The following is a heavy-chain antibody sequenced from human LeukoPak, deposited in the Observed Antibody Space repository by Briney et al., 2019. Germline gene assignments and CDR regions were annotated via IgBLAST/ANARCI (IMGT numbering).Heavy chain of an antibody. V-gene: IGHV3-23*01. Sequence: GGSLRLSCAASEFDFSSHAMTWVRQAPGKGLEWVSAISISGSKTYYADSVKGRFTISRDNSKNTLYLQMNSLRAEDTAVYYCARDQGYCSSTSCYYYYYGMDVWGQGTTVTVSS. CDR2: ISISGSKT. CDR1: EFDFSSHA. CDR3: ARDQGYCSSTSCYYYYYGMDV. J-gene: IGHJ6*02. D-gene: IGHD2-2*01.